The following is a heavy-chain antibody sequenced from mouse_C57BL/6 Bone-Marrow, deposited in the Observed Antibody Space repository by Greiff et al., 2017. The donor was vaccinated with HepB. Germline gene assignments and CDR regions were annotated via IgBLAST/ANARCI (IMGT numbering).Heavy chain of an antibody. CDR1: GYTFTDYN. D-gene: IGHD2-4*01. Sequence: VQLQQSGPELVKPGASVKIPCKASGYTFTDYNMDWVKQSHGKSLEWIGDINPNNGGTIYNQKFKGKATLTVDKSSSTAYIELRSLTSEDTAVYYCARRIYDYDVYFDYWGQGTTLTVSS. J-gene: IGHJ2*01. CDR2: INPNNGGT. V-gene: IGHV1-18*01. CDR3: ARRIYDYDVYFDY.